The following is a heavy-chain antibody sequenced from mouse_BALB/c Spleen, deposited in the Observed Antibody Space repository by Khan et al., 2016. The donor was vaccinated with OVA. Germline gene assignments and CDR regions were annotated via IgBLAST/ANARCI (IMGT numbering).Heavy chain of an antibody. CDR2: IYPGADST. J-gene: IGHJ4*01. CDR1: GYTFTAYD. Sequence: QGQLQQSGPELVKPGASVKISCKASGYTFTAYDINWVRQRPGQGLEWIGWIYPGADSTEYNEEFRGKATLTADKSSNTAYMQLSSLTSEKAAVYFCAREGLRGVAIDYWGQGTSVSVSS. D-gene: IGHD2-4*01. V-gene: IGHV1S56*01. CDR3: AREGLRGVAIDY.